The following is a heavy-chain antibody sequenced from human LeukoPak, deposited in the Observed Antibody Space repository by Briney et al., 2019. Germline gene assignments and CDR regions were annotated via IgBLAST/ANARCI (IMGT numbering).Heavy chain of an antibody. V-gene: IGHV1-2*06. Sequence: AXXKVSCKAPGYTFTGYYMHWVRQAPGQGLEWMGRINPNSGGTNYAQKFQGRVTMTRDTSISTAYMELSRLRSDDTAVYYCARGTSLEMATILPVTWGQGTLVTVSS. CDR2: INPNSGGT. CDR3: ARGTSLEMATILPVT. D-gene: IGHD5-24*01. J-gene: IGHJ4*02. CDR1: GYTFTGYY.